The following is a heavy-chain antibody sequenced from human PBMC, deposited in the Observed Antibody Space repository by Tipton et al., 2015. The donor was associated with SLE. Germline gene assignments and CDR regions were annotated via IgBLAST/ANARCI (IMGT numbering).Heavy chain of an antibody. V-gene: IGHV3-74*02. CDR3: ARGGLEPVDY. Sequence: VQLVQSGGDFVQPGGSLILSCATSGFTFSSYWMHWFRQAPGKGPVWVSRINPESTTVNYADSVRGRFSLSRNNAKSTLYLVLSSLRIEDTGVYFCARGGLEPVDYWSQETLVTVSS. J-gene: IGHJ4*02. CDR2: INPESTTV. D-gene: IGHD5-24*01. CDR1: GFTFSSYW.